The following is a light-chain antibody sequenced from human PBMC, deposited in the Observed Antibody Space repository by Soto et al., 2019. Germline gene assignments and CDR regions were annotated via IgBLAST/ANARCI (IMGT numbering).Light chain of an antibody. CDR1: QGINNW. J-gene: IGKJ3*01. V-gene: IGKV1-12*01. Sequence: DIQMTQSPSSVSASVGDRVTITCRASQGINNWLAWYQQKPGKAPKLLIYAASTLQSGVPSRFSGSVSRTECTLTISSRQPDDFATYFCQQANTFPFTFCPGTEVD. CDR2: AAS. CDR3: QQANTFPFT.